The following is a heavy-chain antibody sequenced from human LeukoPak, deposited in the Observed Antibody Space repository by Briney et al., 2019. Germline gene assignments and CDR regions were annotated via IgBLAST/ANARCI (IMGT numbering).Heavy chain of an antibody. Sequence: KPSETLSLTCTVSGGSISSYYWSWIRQPPGKGLEWIGYIYYSGSTYYNPSLKSRVTISVDTSKNQFSLKLSSVTAADTAVYYCARSSGWYADDAFDIWGQGTMVTVSS. D-gene: IGHD6-19*01. J-gene: IGHJ3*02. V-gene: IGHV4-59*04. CDR2: IYYSGST. CDR3: ARSSGWYADDAFDI. CDR1: GGSISSYY.